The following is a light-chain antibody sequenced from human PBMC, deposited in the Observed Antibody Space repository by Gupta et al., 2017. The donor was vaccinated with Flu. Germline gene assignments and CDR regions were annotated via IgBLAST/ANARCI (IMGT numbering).Light chain of an antibody. Sequence: SNDVGAYNYVSGYQHHPGKAPNLMIYEVTNRPSGVSDRYSGSKSGNTASLTISGLQADDEAHYYCNSYTSSNTWVFGGGTKLTVL. CDR3: NSYTSSNTWV. CDR1: SNDVGAYNY. J-gene: IGLJ3*02. CDR2: EVT. V-gene: IGLV2-14*01.